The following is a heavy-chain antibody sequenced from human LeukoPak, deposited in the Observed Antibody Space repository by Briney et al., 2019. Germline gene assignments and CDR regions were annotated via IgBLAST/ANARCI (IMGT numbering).Heavy chain of an antibody. Sequence: ASVKVSCKASGYTLTSYYMHWVRQAPGQGLEWMGIINPSGGSTSYAQKFQGRVTMTRDTSTSTVYMELSSLRSEDTAVYYCARDLKGVATNYYYGMGVWGQGTTVTVSS. J-gene: IGHJ6*02. D-gene: IGHD5-12*01. CDR1: GYTLTSYY. CDR3: ARDLKGVATNYYYGMGV. CDR2: INPSGGST. V-gene: IGHV1-46*01.